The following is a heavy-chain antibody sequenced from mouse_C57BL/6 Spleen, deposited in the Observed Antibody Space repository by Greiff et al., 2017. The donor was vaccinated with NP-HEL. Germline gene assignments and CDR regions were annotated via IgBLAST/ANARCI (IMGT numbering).Heavy chain of an antibody. Sequence: EVQLQQSGAELVKPGASVKLSCTASGFNIKDYYMHWVKQRTEQGLEWIGRIDPEDGETKYAPTFQGKATITADTSSNTAYLQLSSLTSEDTAVYDCASRGSNPGMDYWGQGTSVTVSS. V-gene: IGHV14-2*01. J-gene: IGHJ4*01. CDR2: IDPEDGET. CDR1: GFNIKDYY. D-gene: IGHD2-5*01. CDR3: ASRGSNPGMDY.